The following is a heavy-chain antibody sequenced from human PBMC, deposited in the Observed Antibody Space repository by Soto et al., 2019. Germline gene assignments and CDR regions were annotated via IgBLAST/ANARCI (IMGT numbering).Heavy chain of an antibody. CDR3: ARVKDIVLMVYAPAYYGMDV. CDR2: ISAYNGNT. CDR1: GYTFTSYG. J-gene: IGHJ6*02. D-gene: IGHD2-8*01. Sequence: ASVKVSCKASGYTFTSYGIGWVRQAPGQGLEWMGWISAYNGNTNYAQKLQGRVTMTTDTSTSTAYMELRSLRSDDTAVYYCARVKDIVLMVYAPAYYGMDVWGQGTTVTVSS. V-gene: IGHV1-18*01.